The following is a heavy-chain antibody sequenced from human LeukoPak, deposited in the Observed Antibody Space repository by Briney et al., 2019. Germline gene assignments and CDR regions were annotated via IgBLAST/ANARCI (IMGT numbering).Heavy chain of an antibody. CDR1: GFTFGDYA. CDR2: IRSKAYGGTT. Sequence: PGRSLRLSCTASGFTFGDYAMSWVRQAPGKGLEWVGFIRSKAYGGTTEYAASVKGRFTISRDDSKSIAYLQMNSLKTEDTAVYYCTRDSSIVATFWGYFDYWGQGTLVTVSS. D-gene: IGHD5-12*01. J-gene: IGHJ4*02. CDR3: TRDSSIVATFWGYFDY. V-gene: IGHV3-49*04.